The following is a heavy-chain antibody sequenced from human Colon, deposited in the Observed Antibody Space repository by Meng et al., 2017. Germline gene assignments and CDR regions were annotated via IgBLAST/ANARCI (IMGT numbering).Heavy chain of an antibody. CDR1: GYTFTGYN. CDR3: FVWFGESSTSFDH. CDR2: INPNSGVT. Sequence: VQLVQLGAELKRAGASVKVSCKASGYTFTGYNVHWVRQAPGQGLECMGWINPNSGVTNYAQKFQDRVTMTRDTSITTAYMELSNLRSDDTAVYYCFVWFGESSTSFDHWGQGSLVTVSS. J-gene: IGHJ4*02. V-gene: IGHV1-2*02. D-gene: IGHD3-10*01.